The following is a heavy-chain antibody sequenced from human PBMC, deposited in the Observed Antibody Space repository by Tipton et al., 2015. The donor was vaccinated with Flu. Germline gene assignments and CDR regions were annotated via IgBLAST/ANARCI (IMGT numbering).Heavy chain of an antibody. CDR2: VYYSGTT. V-gene: IGHV4-39*07. CDR3: ARVLVVAATPFDY. Sequence: TLSLTCTVSGASISSGSYCWAWIRQPPGKGLEWVGSVYYSGTTYYNPSLKSRVTISVDTSKNQFSLKVSSVTAAATAVYYCARVLVVAATPFDYWGQGILVIVSS. CDR1: GASISSGSYC. J-gene: IGHJ4*02. D-gene: IGHD2-15*01.